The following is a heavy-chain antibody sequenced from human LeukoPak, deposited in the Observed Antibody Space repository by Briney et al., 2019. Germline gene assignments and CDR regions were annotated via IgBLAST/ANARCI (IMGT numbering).Heavy chain of an antibody. Sequence: PSETLSLTCAVYGGSFSGYYWSWIRQPPGKGLEWIGEINHSGSTNYNPSLKSRVTISVDTSKNQFSLKLSSVTAADKAVYYCARRIVHYYFDYWGQGTLVTVSS. CDR1: GGSFSGYY. CDR2: INHSGST. J-gene: IGHJ4*02. V-gene: IGHV4-34*01. D-gene: IGHD2/OR15-2a*01. CDR3: ARRIVHYYFDY.